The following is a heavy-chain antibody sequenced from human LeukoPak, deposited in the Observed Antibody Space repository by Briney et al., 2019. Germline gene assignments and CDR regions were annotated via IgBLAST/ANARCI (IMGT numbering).Heavy chain of an antibody. V-gene: IGHV3-33*01. D-gene: IGHD6-19*01. CDR1: GFTFRNYG. J-gene: IGHJ6*02. CDR2: IWFDGSNR. CDR3: ARGQQWLVRKSMDV. Sequence: GGSLRLSCEASGFTFRNYGMHWVRQAPGKGLDWVGVIWFDGSNRYYADSVKGRLTISRDNSKNTLYLQVNSVRAEDTAVYYCARGQQWLVRKSMDVWGQGTTVTVSS.